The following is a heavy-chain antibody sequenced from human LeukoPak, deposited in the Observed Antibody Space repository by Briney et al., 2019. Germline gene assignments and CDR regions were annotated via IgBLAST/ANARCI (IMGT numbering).Heavy chain of an antibody. CDR3: AKDMITFGGVTYFDY. CDR2: ISGSGGST. V-gene: IGHV3-23*01. CDR1: GFTFSSYA. J-gene: IGHJ4*02. D-gene: IGHD3-16*01. Sequence: GGSLSLSCAASGFTFSSYAMSWVRQAPGKGLEWVSAISGSGGSTYYADSVKGRFTISRDNSKNTLYLQMNSLRAEDTAVYYCAKDMITFGGVTYFDYWGQGTLVTVSS.